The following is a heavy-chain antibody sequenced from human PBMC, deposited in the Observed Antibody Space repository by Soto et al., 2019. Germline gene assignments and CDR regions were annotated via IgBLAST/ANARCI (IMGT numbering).Heavy chain of an antibody. V-gene: IGHV1-69*01. D-gene: IGHD3-22*01. J-gene: IGHJ1*01. CDR3: ARGGAYYDSSGYYYFQH. Sequence: QVQLVQSGAEVKKPGSSVKVSCKASGGTFSSYAISWVRQAPGQGLEWMGGIIPIFGTANYAQKFQGRVTITANESTSTAYMELSSLRSGDTAVYYCARGGAYYDSSGYYYFQHWGQGTLVTVSS. CDR1: GGTFSSYA. CDR2: IIPIFGTA.